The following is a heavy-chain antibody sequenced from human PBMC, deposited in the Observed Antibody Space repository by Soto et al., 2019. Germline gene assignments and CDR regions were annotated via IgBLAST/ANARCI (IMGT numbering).Heavy chain of an antibody. D-gene: IGHD5-18*01. CDR2: IYYSGST. CDR1: GGSISSYY. Sequence: SETLSLTCTVSGGSISSYYWSWIRQPPGKGLEWIGYIYYSGSTNYNPSLKSRVTISVDTSKNQFSLKLSSVTAADTAVYYCASNDFRGYSYGAFDYWGQGTLVTVSS. J-gene: IGHJ4*02. CDR3: ASNDFRGYSYGAFDY. V-gene: IGHV4-59*08.